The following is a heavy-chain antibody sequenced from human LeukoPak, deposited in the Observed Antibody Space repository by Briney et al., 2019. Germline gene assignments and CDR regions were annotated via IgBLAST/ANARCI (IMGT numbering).Heavy chain of an antibody. CDR2: IYYSGST. V-gene: IGHV4-39*07. CDR1: GGSISSSSYY. D-gene: IGHD3-22*01. Sequence: SETLSLTCTVSGGSISSSSYYWGWIRQPPGKGLEWIGSIYYSGSTYYNPSLKSRVTISVDTSKNQFSLKLSSVTAADTAVYYCARLGVVVTPFFDYWGQGTLVTVSS. J-gene: IGHJ4*02. CDR3: ARLGVVVTPFFDY.